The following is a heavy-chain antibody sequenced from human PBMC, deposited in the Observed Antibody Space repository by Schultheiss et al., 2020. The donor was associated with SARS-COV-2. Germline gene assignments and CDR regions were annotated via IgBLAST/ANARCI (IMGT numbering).Heavy chain of an antibody. J-gene: IGHJ1*01. D-gene: IGHD3-22*01. CDR1: GFTFSDYY. CDR2: ISGSGGST. Sequence: GGSLRLSCAASGFTFSDYYMSWVRQAPGKGLEWVSAISGSGGSTYYADSVKGRFTISRDNSKNTLYLQMNSLRAEDTAVYYCATSDSSGYSVITLYFQHWGQGTLVTVSS. CDR3: ATSDSSGYSVITLYFQH. V-gene: IGHV3-23*01.